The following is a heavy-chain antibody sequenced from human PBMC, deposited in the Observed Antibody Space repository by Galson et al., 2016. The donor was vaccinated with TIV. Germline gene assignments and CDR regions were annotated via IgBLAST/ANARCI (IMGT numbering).Heavy chain of an antibody. D-gene: IGHD6-13*01. J-gene: IGHJ4*02. CDR2: IWNDGSKK. CDR3: ASGPRGSSWYYLDY. V-gene: IGHV3-33*01. Sequence: SLRLSCAASGLSFSAYGMHWVRQAPGKGLEWVAVIWNDGSKKYYGESVKGRFTVSRDNSNSTLYLQMNSLRDEDTAIYYCASGPRGSSWYYLDYWGQGTLFTVSS. CDR1: GLSFSAYG.